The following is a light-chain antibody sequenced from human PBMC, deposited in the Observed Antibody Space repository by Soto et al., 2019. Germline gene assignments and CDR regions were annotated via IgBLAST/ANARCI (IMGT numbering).Light chain of an antibody. Sequence: EIVLTQSPATLSVSPGERATLSCRASQSVNSNLAWYQQKPGQAPRLLIYGASTRATGIPARFSGSGSGTEFTLTISSLQPDDFATYYCQEYTPSFTWTFGQGTKVDIK. J-gene: IGKJ1*01. CDR3: QEYTPSFTWT. V-gene: IGKV3-15*01. CDR1: QSVNSN. CDR2: GAS.